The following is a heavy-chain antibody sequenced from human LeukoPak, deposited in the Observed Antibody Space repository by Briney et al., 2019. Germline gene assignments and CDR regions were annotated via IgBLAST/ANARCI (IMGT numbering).Heavy chain of an antibody. V-gene: IGHV1-69*05. Sequence: EASVKVSCKASGGTFSSYAISWVRQAPGQGLEWMGGFIPVFGTPNYAQKFQDRLTITTDESTSTVYMELSSLRPEDTAVYYCASHVDTTMVRVYYYYYLDVWGTGTTVIVSS. CDR1: GGTFSSYA. D-gene: IGHD5-18*01. CDR3: ASHVDTTMVRVYYYYYLDV. J-gene: IGHJ6*03. CDR2: FIPVFGTP.